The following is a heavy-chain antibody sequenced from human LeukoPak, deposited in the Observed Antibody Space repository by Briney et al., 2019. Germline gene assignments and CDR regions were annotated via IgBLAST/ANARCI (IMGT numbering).Heavy chain of an antibody. CDR3: ARAPIDYYDSSGTTLGWSG. V-gene: IGHV1-18*01. D-gene: IGHD3-22*01. Sequence: EASVKVSCKASGYTFTSYGISWVRQAPGQGLEWMGWISAYNGNTNYAQKLQGRVTMTTDTSTSTAYMELSSLRSEDTAVYYCARAPIDYYDSSGTTLGWSGWGQGTLVTVSS. CDR1: GYTFTSYG. J-gene: IGHJ4*02. CDR2: ISAYNGNT.